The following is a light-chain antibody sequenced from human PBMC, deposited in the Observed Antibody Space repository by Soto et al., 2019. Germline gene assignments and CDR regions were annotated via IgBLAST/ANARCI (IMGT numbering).Light chain of an antibody. CDR2: RAS. CDR3: QQYGSSPGLFT. V-gene: IGKV3-20*01. J-gene: IGKJ3*01. Sequence: EIVLTQSPGTLSLSPGERATLPCRASQSISSSYLAWYQQKPGQAPRLLIYRASTRAPGIPDRFSGSGSGTDFSLTISRLEPEDFAVYYCQQYGSSPGLFTFGPGTKVDIK. CDR1: QSISSSY.